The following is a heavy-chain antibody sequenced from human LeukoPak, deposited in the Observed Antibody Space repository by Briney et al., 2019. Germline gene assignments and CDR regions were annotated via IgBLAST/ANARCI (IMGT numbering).Heavy chain of an antibody. J-gene: IGHJ6*03. CDR3: ARTGAGYYYYYMDV. Sequence: WETLSLTCIVSGYSISSGYYWGWIRQPPGKGLEWIGTIYRSGSTYSNPSLRGRVTISVDTSKNQFSLKLSSVTAADTAVYYCARTGAGYYYYYMDVWGKGTTVTVSS. CDR1: GYSISSGYY. D-gene: IGHD1-26*01. V-gene: IGHV4-38-2*02. CDR2: IYRSGST.